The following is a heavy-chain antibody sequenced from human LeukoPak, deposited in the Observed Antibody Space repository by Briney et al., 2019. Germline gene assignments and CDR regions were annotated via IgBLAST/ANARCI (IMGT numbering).Heavy chain of an antibody. J-gene: IGHJ6*02. D-gene: IGHD3-9*01. Sequence: ASVKVSCKASGYTFTGYYMHWVRQAPGQGLEWMGWINPTSGGTNCAQKFQGRVTMTRDTSISTAYMELSRLRSDDTAVYYCARGPYYDTLTGYQDYYYYYGMDVWGQGTTVTVSS. CDR1: GYTFTGYY. CDR3: ARGPYYDTLTGYQDYYYYYGMDV. V-gene: IGHV1-2*02. CDR2: INPTSGGT.